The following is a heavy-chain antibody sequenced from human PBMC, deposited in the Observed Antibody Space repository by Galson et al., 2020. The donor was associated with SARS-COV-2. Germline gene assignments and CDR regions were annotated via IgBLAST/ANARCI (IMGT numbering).Heavy chain of an antibody. J-gene: IGHJ3*02. CDR2: INHSGST. CDR3: ARVGYSGYDGAFDI. V-gene: IGHV4-34*01. D-gene: IGHD5-12*01. Sequence: SETLSLTCAVYGGSFSGYYWSWIRQPPGKGLEWIGEINHSGSTNYNPSLKSRVTISVDTSKNQFSLKLSSVTAADTAVYYCARVGYSGYDGAFDIWGQGTMVTVSS. CDR1: GGSFSGYY.